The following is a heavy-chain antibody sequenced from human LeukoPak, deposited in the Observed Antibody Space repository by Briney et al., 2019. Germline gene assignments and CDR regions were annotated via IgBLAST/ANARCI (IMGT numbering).Heavy chain of an antibody. Sequence: PGGSLRLSCAASGFTFSSYAMSWVRQAPGEGLEWVSAISGSGGGTYYADSVKGRFTISRDNSKNTLYLQMNSLRAEDTAVYYCAKDSAVAGSDYYYYYGMDVWGQGTTVTVSS. V-gene: IGHV3-23*01. D-gene: IGHD6-19*01. J-gene: IGHJ6*02. CDR3: AKDSAVAGSDYYYYYGMDV. CDR2: ISGSGGGT. CDR1: GFTFSSYA.